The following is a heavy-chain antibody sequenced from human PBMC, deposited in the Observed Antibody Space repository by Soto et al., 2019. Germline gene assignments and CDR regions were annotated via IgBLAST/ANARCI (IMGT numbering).Heavy chain of an antibody. CDR1: GFTFDDYT. Sequence: GGSLRLSCAASGFTFDDYTMHWVRQAPGKGLEWVSLISWDGGSTYYADSVKGRFTISRDNSKNSLYLQMNSLRTEDTALYYCAKDIGGRDGYKPGGFDYWGQGTLVTVYS. D-gene: IGHD2-15*01. V-gene: IGHV3-43*01. CDR3: AKDIGGRDGYKPGGFDY. CDR2: ISWDGGST. J-gene: IGHJ4*02.